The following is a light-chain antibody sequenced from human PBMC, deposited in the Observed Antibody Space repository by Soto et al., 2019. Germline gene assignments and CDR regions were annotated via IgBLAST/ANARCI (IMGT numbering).Light chain of an antibody. V-gene: IGKV1-27*01. Sequence: DIQVTQSPSSLSASPGDRITITCRASQDIKKFLAWYQQKPGKVPHLLIYAASTLRPGVPSRFSSNASGTDFTLTIASLQPEDVATYYYQKYDRAPAAFGQGTKVDVK. J-gene: IGKJ1*01. CDR3: QKYDRAPAA. CDR2: AAS. CDR1: QDIKKF.